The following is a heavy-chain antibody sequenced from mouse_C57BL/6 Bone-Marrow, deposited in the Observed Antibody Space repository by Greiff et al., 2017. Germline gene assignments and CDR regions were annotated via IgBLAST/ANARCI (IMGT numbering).Heavy chain of an antibody. Sequence: EVHLVESGGGLVKPGGSLKLSCAASGFTFSSYAMSWVRQTPEKRLEWVATISDGGSYTYYPDNVKGRFTISRDNAKNNLYLQMSHLKSEDTAMYYCARENHFPDYWGQGTTLTVSS. V-gene: IGHV5-4*01. J-gene: IGHJ2*01. CDR2: ISDGGSYT. CDR1: GFTFSSYA. CDR3: ARENHFPDY.